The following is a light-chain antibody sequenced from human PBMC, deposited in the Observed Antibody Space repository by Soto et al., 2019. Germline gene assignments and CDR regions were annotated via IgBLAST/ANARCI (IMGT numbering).Light chain of an antibody. Sequence: EIVMTQSPATLSVSPGERATLSCRASQSVSSNLAWYQQRPGQAPRLLIYGASTRATGIPARFSGSGSGTEFTLTISSLQSEDSAVYYCQQYNTWRTFGPGTKVDIK. V-gene: IGKV3-15*01. CDR1: QSVSSN. CDR3: QQYNTWRT. J-gene: IGKJ1*01. CDR2: GAS.